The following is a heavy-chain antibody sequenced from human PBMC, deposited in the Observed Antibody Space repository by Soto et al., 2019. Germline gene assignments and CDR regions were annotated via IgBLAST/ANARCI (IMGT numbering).Heavy chain of an antibody. CDR2: IYYSGST. CDR1: GGSISSYY. V-gene: IGHV4-59*01. CDR3: ARVSGDYYYYYYMDV. D-gene: IGHD4-17*01. Sequence: SETLSLTCTVSGGSISSYYWSWIRQPPGKGLEWIGYIYYSGSTNYNPSLKSRVTISVDTSKNQFSLKLSSVTAADTAVYYCARVSGDYYYYYYMDVWGKGTTVTVSS. J-gene: IGHJ6*03.